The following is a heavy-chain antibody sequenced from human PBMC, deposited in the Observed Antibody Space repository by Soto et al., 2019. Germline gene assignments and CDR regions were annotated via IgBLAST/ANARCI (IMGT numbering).Heavy chain of an antibody. CDR2: ISSGSSVI. V-gene: IGHV3-21*01. CDR1: DSTFRSYS. J-gene: IGHJ3*02. CDR3: ASGGRGYTKDDTFDI. D-gene: IGHD2-2*02. Sequence: EVQLVESGGGLVKPGASLRLSCVASDSTFRSYSMNWVRQAPGRGLEWVSIISSGSSVIFYADSMKGRFTISRDNAKNSLYLQMNSLRAEDTAVYYCASGGRGYTKDDTFDIWGQGTMVTVSS.